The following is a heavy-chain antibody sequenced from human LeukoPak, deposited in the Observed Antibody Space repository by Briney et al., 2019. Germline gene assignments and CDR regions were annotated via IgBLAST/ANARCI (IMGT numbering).Heavy chain of an antibody. D-gene: IGHD3-22*01. CDR2: INHSGST. Sequence: SETLSLTCAVYGGSFSGYYWTWIRQPPGKGLEWIGEINHSGSTNYNPSLKSRVTISVDTSKNQFSLKLSSVTAADTAVYYCARAHGVVDPFSPFDIWGQGTKVTVSS. CDR3: ARAHGVVDPFSPFDI. CDR1: GGSFSGYY. J-gene: IGHJ3*02. V-gene: IGHV4-34*01.